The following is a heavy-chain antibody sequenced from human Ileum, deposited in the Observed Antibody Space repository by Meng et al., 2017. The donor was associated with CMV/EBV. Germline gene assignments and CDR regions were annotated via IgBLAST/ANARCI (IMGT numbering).Heavy chain of an antibody. J-gene: IGHJ5*02. D-gene: IGHD5/OR15-5a*01. CDR1: GGSISSSNW. CDR3: AREVVSTSNWFDP. Sequence: GSLRLSCAVSGGSISSSNWWSWVRQPPGKGLEWIGEIYHSGSTNYNPSLKSRVTISVDKSKNQFSLKLSSVTAADTAVYYCAREVVSTSNWFDPWGQGTLVTVSS. CDR2: IYHSGST. V-gene: IGHV4-4*02.